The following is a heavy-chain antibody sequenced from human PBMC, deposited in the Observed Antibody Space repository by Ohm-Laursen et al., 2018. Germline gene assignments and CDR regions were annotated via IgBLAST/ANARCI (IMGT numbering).Heavy chain of an antibody. Sequence: SLRLSCAASGFTVSGNYMSWVRQAPGKGLEWVGHIKSKTDGGTTDYAAPVKGRFTISRDDSKNTLYMQMDSLKTEDTAVYYCATERSIAVAGIDYWGQGTLVSVSS. D-gene: IGHD6-19*01. J-gene: IGHJ4*02. CDR1: GFTVSGNY. CDR2: IKSKTDGGTT. V-gene: IGHV3-15*01. CDR3: ATERSIAVAGIDY.